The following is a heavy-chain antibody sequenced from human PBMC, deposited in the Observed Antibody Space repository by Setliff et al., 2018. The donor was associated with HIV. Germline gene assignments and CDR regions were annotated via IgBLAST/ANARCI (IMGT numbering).Heavy chain of an antibody. CDR3: ARGVAVAATHDAFDI. J-gene: IGHJ3*02. V-gene: IGHV4-4*02. D-gene: IGHD6-19*01. CDR1: GGSISSSNW. CDR2: I. Sequence: ASETLSLTCAVSGGSISSSNWWSWVRQPPGKGLEWIGDISYNPSLKSRATISVDKSKNQFSLKLSSVTAADTAVYYCARGVAVAATHDAFDIWGQGTMVTVSS.